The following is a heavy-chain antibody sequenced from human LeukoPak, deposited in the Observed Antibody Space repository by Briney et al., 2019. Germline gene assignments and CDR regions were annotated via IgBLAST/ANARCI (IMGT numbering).Heavy chain of an antibody. CDR3: AREPPPRYKEWLLWGSWFDP. D-gene: IGHD3-3*01. V-gene: IGHV4-4*07. CDR1: GGSISSYY. J-gene: IGHJ5*02. CDR2: IYTSGST. Sequence: PSETLSLTCTVSGGSISSYYWSWIRQPAGKGLEWIGRIYTSGSTNYNPSLKSRVTMSVDTSKNQFSLKLSSVTAADTAVYYCAREPPPRYKEWLLWGSWFDPWGQGTLVTVSS.